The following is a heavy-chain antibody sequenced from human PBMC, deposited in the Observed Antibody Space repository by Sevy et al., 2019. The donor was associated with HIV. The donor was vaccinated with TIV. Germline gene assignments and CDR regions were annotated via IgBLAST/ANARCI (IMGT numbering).Heavy chain of an antibody. CDR1: GFTFITYD. Sequence: GESLKISCAASGFTFITYDMHWVRHVTGNGLEWVSGVGPAGDTFYPGSVKGRFTISRENAKNSLYLQMNNLRAGDTAVYYCTRSGGYSDYGMDVWGQGTTVTVSS. D-gene: IGHD5-12*01. J-gene: IGHJ6*02. CDR2: VGPAGDT. V-gene: IGHV3-13*01. CDR3: TRSGGYSDYGMDV.